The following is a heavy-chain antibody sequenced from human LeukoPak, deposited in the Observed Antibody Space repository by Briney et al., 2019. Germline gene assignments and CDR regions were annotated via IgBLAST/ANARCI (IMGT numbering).Heavy chain of an antibody. D-gene: IGHD6-13*01. CDR2: IYHSGST. J-gene: IGHJ4*02. V-gene: IGHV4-30-2*01. Sequence: SGTLSLTCAVSGDSISSCDWSWIRQPPGKGLEWIGYIYHSGSTYYNPSLKSRVTISVDRSKDQFSLKLSSVTAADTAVYYCARGTAAAGSFDYWGQGTLVTVSS. CDR1: GDSISSCD. CDR3: ARGTAAAGSFDY.